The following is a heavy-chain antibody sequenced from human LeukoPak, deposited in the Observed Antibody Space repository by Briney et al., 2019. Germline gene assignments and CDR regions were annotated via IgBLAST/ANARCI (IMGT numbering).Heavy chain of an antibody. Sequence: GSLRLSCAASGFTFSDYYMSWIRQPPGKGLEWIGYIYYSGSTNYNPSLKSRVTISVDTSKNQFSLKLSSVTAADTAVYYCARGRYYGPYWFDPWGQGTLVTVSS. CDR1: GFTFSDYY. D-gene: IGHD3-10*01. CDR2: IYYSGST. J-gene: IGHJ5*02. CDR3: ARGRYYGPYWFDP. V-gene: IGHV4-59*01.